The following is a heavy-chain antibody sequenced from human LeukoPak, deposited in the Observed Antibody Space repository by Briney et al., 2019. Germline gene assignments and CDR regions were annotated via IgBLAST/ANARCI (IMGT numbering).Heavy chain of an antibody. D-gene: IGHD3-22*01. Sequence: GSLRLSCAASGFTFSSCAMHWVRQAPGKGLEWVAVISYDGRNNYYANSVKGRFTISRDNSKNTLSLQMNSLRAEDTAVYYCARSPRIYDSRGYLDYWGQGTLVTVSS. CDR2: ISYDGRNN. V-gene: IGHV3-30-3*01. CDR3: ARSPRIYDSRGYLDY. J-gene: IGHJ4*02. CDR1: GFTFSSCA.